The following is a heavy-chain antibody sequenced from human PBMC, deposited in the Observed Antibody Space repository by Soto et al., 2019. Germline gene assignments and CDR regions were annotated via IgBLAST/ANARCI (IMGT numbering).Heavy chain of an antibody. Sequence: PSETLSLTCTVSGGSISSGGYYWSWIRQHPGKGLEWIGYIYYSGSTYYNPSLKSRVTISVDTSKNQFSLKLSSVTAADTAVYYCARLGYSSSWTPSYGMDVWGQGTTVTVSS. D-gene: IGHD6-13*01. CDR3: ARLGYSSSWTPSYGMDV. V-gene: IGHV4-31*03. CDR2: IYYSGST. J-gene: IGHJ6*02. CDR1: GGSISSGGYY.